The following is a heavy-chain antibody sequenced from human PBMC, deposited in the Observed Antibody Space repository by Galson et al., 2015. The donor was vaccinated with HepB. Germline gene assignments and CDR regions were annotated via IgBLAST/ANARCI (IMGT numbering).Heavy chain of an antibody. CDR1: GYSFTSYS. CDR2: ISAYNGDT. Sequence: SVKVSCKASGYSFTSYSFSWVRQAPGQGLEWMGWISAYNGDTNYAQKFQGRVTMTTDTSTSTAYLDLRSLRSDDTATYYCAREPLQVSAAIDYWGQGTLVTVSS. CDR3: AREPLQVSAAIDY. V-gene: IGHV1-18*01. J-gene: IGHJ4*02.